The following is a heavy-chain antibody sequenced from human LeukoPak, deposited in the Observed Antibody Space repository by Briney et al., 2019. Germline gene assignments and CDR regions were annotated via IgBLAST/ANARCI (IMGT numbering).Heavy chain of an antibody. Sequence: SETLSLTCTVSGDSISSYHWSWIRQPPGKGLEWIGYIYYSGSTNYNPSLKSRVTMSVDTSKNQFSLRLSSVTAADTAVYYCARGRWGIAAAGTSYWGQGTLVAVSS. J-gene: IGHJ4*02. V-gene: IGHV4-59*01. CDR2: IYYSGST. CDR3: ARGRWGIAAAGTSY. CDR1: GDSISSYH. D-gene: IGHD6-13*01.